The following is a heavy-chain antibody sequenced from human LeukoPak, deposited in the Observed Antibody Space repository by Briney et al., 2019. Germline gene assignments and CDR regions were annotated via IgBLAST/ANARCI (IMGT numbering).Heavy chain of an antibody. D-gene: IGHD3-22*01. Sequence: KPSETLSLTCAVHGGSFSGYYWSWIRQPPGKGLEWIGEINHSGSTNYNPSLKSRVTISVDTSKNQFSLKLSSVTAADTAVYYCARTNAITMIVVAESYYFDYWGQGTLVTVSS. J-gene: IGHJ4*02. CDR2: INHSGST. CDR3: ARTNAITMIVVAESYYFDY. V-gene: IGHV4-34*01. CDR1: GGSFSGYY.